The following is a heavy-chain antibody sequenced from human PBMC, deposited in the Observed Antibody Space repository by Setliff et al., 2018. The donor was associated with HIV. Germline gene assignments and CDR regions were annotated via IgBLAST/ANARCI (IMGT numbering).Heavy chain of an antibody. CDR3: AHRLSYYDTSGYYSYYFDY. CDR2: IYWNDDK. V-gene: IGHV2-5*01. J-gene: IGHJ4*02. D-gene: IGHD3-22*01. Sequence: ESGPTLVNPTQTLTLTCTFSGFSLSTSGVGVGWIRQPPGKALEWLALIYWNDDKRYSPSLKSRLTITKDTSKNQVVLTMTNMDPLDTATYYCAHRLSYYDTSGYYSYYFDYWGQGTLVTVSS. CDR1: GFSLSTSGVG.